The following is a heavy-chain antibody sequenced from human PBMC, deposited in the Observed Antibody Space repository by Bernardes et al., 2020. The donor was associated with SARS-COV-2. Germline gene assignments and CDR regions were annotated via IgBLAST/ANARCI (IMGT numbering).Heavy chain of an antibody. V-gene: IGHV4-59*08. CDR3: ARLPDGGSIGFGEGKNYGMDV. CDR2: IYYSGST. D-gene: IGHD3-10*01. Sequence: SETLSLTCTVSGGSISSYYWSWIRQPPGKGLEWIGYIYYSGSTNYNPSLKSRVTISVDTSKNQFSLKLSSVTAADTAVYYCARLPDGGSIGFGEGKNYGMDVWGQGTTVTVSS. CDR1: GGSISSYY. J-gene: IGHJ6*02.